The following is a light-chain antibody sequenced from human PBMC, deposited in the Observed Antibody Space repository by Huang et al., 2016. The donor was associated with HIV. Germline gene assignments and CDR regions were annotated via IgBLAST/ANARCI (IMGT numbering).Light chain of an antibody. CDR2: GAS. CDR3: QQYDNWPLT. CDR1: QSISTN. Sequence: EIVMTQSPATLSVSPGERVTLSCRASQSISTNLAWYQQKPGQAPRLLIYGASTRATGIPARFIGSGCGTEFTLTINSLQSEHFAVYFCQQYDNWPLTFGPGTKVDTK. J-gene: IGKJ3*01. V-gene: IGKV3-15*01.